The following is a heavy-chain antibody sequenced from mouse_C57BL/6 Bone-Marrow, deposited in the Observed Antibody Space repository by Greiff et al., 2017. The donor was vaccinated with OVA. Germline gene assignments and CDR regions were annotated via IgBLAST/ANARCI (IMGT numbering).Heavy chain of an antibody. Sequence: EVKLVESGGGLVQPGGSLSLSCAASGFTFTDYYMSWVRQPPGKALEWLGFIRNKANGYTTEYSASVKGRFTISIDNSQSILYLQMNALRAEDSATYYCARFPHYYGSSYGYFDVWGTGTTVTVSS. V-gene: IGHV7-3*01. CDR2: IRNKANGYTT. J-gene: IGHJ1*03. CDR1: GFTFTDYY. CDR3: ARFPHYYGSSYGYFDV. D-gene: IGHD1-1*01.